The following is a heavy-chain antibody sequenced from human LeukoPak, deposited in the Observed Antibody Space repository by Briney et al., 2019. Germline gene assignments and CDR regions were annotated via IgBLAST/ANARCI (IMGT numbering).Heavy chain of an antibody. J-gene: IGHJ4*02. Sequence: EAGGSLRLSCAASGFTFSSYEMSWVRQAPGKGLGWVSYISSSGNTIYYADSVKGRFTISRDNAKNSLYLQMNSLRAEDTAVYYCAKEGHSYGYLGPFDYWGQGTLVTVSS. CDR2: ISSSGNTI. V-gene: IGHV3-48*03. CDR1: GFTFSSYE. D-gene: IGHD5-18*01. CDR3: AKEGHSYGYLGPFDY.